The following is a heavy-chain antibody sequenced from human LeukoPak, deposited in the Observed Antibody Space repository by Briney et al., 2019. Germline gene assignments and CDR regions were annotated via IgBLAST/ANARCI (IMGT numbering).Heavy chain of an antibody. Sequence: GRSLRLSCAASGFTFSSYGMHWVRQAPGKGLEWVAVIWYDGSNKYYADSVKGRFTISRDNSKNMLYLQMNSLRAEDTAVYYCARDQGGGRYYYGMDVWGQGTTVTVSS. CDR1: GFTFSSYG. CDR2: IWYDGSNK. D-gene: IGHD3-16*01. J-gene: IGHJ6*02. CDR3: ARDQGGGRYYYGMDV. V-gene: IGHV3-33*01.